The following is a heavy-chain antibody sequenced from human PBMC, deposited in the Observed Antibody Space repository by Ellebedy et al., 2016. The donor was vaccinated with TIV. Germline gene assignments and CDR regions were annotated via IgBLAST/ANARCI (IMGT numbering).Heavy chain of an antibody. CDR3: TVQSGSYFY. J-gene: IGHJ4*02. D-gene: IGHD1-26*01. CDR1: GFTFSNAW. Sequence: GGSLRLXXAASGFTFSNAWVSWVRQAPGKGLEWVGRIKSKTDGGTTDYAAPVKGRFTISRDDSKNTLYLQMNSLKTEDTAVYYCTVQSGSYFYWGQGTLVTVSS. CDR2: IKSKTDGGTT. V-gene: IGHV3-15*01.